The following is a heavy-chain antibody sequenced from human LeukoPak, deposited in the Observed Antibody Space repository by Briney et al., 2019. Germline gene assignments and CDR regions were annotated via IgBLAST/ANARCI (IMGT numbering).Heavy chain of an antibody. Sequence: SETLSLTCTVSGGSISSYYWSWIRQPPGKGLEWIGYIYYSGSTNYNPSLKSRVTISVDTSKNQFSLKLSSVTAADTAVYYCARDEYDSSGYAAFDIWGQGTMVTVSS. CDR1: GGSISSYY. D-gene: IGHD3-22*01. V-gene: IGHV4-59*01. CDR3: ARDEYDSSGYAAFDI. J-gene: IGHJ3*02. CDR2: IYYSGST.